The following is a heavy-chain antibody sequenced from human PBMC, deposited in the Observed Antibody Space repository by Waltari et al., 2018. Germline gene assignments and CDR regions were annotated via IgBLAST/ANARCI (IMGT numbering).Heavy chain of an antibody. CDR1: GFTFSSYS. Sequence: EVQLVESGGGLVKPGGSLRLSCAASGFTFSSYSMNWVRQAPGKGLEWVSSISSSSSYIYYADSVKGRFTISRDNAKNSLYLQMNSLRAEDTAVYYCARVPGIAAAGSTDYWGQGTLVTVSS. D-gene: IGHD6-13*01. CDR3: ARVPGIAAAGSTDY. V-gene: IGHV3-21*01. J-gene: IGHJ4*02. CDR2: ISSSSSYI.